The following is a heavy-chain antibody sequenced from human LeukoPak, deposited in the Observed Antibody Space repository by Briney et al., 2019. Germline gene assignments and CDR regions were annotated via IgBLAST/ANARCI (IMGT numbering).Heavy chain of an antibody. V-gene: IGHV4-39*01. D-gene: IGHD6-13*01. CDR3: ARHVIPNSSSWYYYYYYMDV. CDR2: IYYSGST. Sequence: SETLSLTCTVSGGSISSSSYYWGWIRQPPGKGLEWIGSIYYSGSTYYNPSLKSRVTISVDTSKNQFSLKLSSVTAADTAVYYCARHVIPNSSSWYYYYYYMDVWGKGTTVTVSS. CDR1: GGSISSSSYY. J-gene: IGHJ6*03.